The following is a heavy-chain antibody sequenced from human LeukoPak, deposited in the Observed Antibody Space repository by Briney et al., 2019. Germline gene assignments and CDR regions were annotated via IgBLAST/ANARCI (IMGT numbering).Heavy chain of an antibody. CDR2: IAFDDTDR. CDR1: GFTFDDYG. CDR3: TNSDDYGDY. Sequence: TGGSLRLSCVASGFTFDDYGMFWVRQAPGKGLEWVAAIAFDDTDRYYIDSVKGRFTISRDDSKNTLYLHMTSLRAEDTAVYYCTNSDDYGDYWGQGTLVTVSS. V-gene: IGHV3-30*18. J-gene: IGHJ4*02.